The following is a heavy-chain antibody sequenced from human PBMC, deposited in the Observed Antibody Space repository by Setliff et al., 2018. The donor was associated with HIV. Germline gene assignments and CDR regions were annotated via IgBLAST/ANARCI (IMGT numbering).Heavy chain of an antibody. CDR2: IYYSGST. D-gene: IGHD2-21*02. V-gene: IGHV4-39*01. CDR1: GGSISSSSYY. J-gene: IGHJ5*02. CDR3: AGSIVVVTAAPVT. Sequence: PSETLSLTCTVSGGSISSSSYYWGWIRQPPGKGLEWIGNIYYSGSTYYNPSLKSRVTISVDTSKNQFSLKLSSVTAADTAVYYCAGSIVVVTAAPVTWGQGTLVTVSS.